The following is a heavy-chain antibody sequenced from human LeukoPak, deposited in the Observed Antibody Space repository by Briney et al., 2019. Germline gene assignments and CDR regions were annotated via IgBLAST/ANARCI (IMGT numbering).Heavy chain of an antibody. J-gene: IGHJ4*02. D-gene: IGHD3-22*01. CDR2: ISWNSGSI. Sequence: GRSLRLSCAASGFTFDDYAMRWVRQAPGKGLEWVSGISWNSGSIRYADSVKGRFTISRDNAKNSLYLQMNSLRAEDKALYYCAKALNYYDSTFDYWGQGSMVTVSS. CDR3: AKALNYYDSTFDY. CDR1: GFTFDDYA. V-gene: IGHV3-9*01.